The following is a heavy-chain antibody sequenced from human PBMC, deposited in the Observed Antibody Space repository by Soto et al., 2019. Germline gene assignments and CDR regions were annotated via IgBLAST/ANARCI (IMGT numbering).Heavy chain of an antibody. CDR1: GITFSSST. CDR2: ISSGSNYI. Sequence: PGGSLRLACAASGITFSSSTMNWVRQAPGKGLEWVSSISSGSNYIYYADSVKGRFTISRDNTKNSLFLQMNSLRAEDTAVYYCAAHYTAAAGYRAQRTLDTGSS. J-gene: IGHJ4*02. V-gene: IGHV3-21*01. D-gene: IGHD6-13*01. CDR3: AAHYTAAAGY.